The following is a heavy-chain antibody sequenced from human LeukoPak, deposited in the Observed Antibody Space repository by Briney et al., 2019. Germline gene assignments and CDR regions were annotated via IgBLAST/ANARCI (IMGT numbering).Heavy chain of an antibody. J-gene: IGHJ4*02. CDR3: ARGVSLGQWPMGHFDY. CDR1: GFTLDNHW. D-gene: IGHD6-19*01. V-gene: IGHV3-7*01. Sequence: GGSLRLSCAASGFTLDNHWMSWVRQAPGKGLEWVANIKHDGSEKYYVDSVKGRFTVSRDNGKKLLYLQMKSLRGEDTGVYYCARGVSLGQWPMGHFDYWGQGTLVIVSS. CDR2: IKHDGSEK.